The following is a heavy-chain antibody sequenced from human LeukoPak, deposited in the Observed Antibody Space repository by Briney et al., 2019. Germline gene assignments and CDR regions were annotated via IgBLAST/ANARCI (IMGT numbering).Heavy chain of an antibody. CDR1: GGSISSYY. Sequence: SETLSLTCTVSGGSISSYYWSWIRQPAGKGLEWIGRIYTSGSTNYNPSLKSRVTMSVGTSKNQFSLKLSSVTAADTAVYYCAREVVHYYGSGSYPGWFDPWGQGTLVTVSS. CDR2: IYTSGST. CDR3: AREVVHYYGSGSYPGWFDP. D-gene: IGHD3-10*01. V-gene: IGHV4-4*07. J-gene: IGHJ5*02.